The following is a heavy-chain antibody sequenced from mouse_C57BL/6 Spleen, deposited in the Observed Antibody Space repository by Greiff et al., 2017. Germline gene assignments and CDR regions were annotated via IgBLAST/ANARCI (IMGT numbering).Heavy chain of an antibody. CDR1: GYPFTDYY. Sequence: EVQLQQSGPELVKPGASVKISCKASGYPFTDYYMNWVKQSHGKSLEWIGDINPNHGGTSYNQKFKGKATLTVDKSSSTAYMELSSLTSEYSAVYYCARSDYCGLYWYFDVWGTGTTVTVSS. J-gene: IGHJ1*03. D-gene: IGHD1-1*01. V-gene: IGHV1-26*01. CDR2: INPNHGGT. CDR3: ARSDYCGLYWYFDV.